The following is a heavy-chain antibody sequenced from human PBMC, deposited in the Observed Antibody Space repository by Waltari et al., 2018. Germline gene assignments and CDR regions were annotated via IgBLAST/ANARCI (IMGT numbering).Heavy chain of an antibody. CDR1: GGSIRSSSYY. CDR3: GSSPTSHYGRVPWFDP. V-gene: IGHV4-39*01. CDR2: IYYSGST. Sequence: QLQLQESGPGLVKPSETLSLTCTVSGGSIRSSSYYWGWIRQPPGKGLEWIGSIYYSGSTYYNPSLKSRVTISVDTSKNQFSLKLSSVTAADTAVYYCGSSPTSHYGRVPWFDPWGQGTLVTVSS. D-gene: IGHD3-10*01. J-gene: IGHJ5*02.